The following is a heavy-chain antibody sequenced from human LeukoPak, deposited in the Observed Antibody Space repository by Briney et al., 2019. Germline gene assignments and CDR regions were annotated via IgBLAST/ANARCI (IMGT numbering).Heavy chain of an antibody. CDR3: ARGYWYYFDY. CDR2: IKVDGSEE. D-gene: IGHD2-8*02. CDR1: GFTFSTYW. Sequence: GGSLRLSCAASGFTFSTYWMNWVRQAPGKGLEWVANIKVDGSEEYYTDSVKGRSTISRDNAKNSLYLQMNSLRAEDTAVYYCARGYWYYFDYWGQGTRVTVSS. V-gene: IGHV3-7*01. J-gene: IGHJ4*02.